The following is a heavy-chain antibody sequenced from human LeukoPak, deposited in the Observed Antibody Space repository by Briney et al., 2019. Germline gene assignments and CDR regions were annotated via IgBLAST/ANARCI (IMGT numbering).Heavy chain of an antibody. CDR2: ISAIGDST. CDR3: AKDYAIARRGQVESITE. CDR1: GFTFTNYA. D-gene: IGHD3/OR15-3a*01. J-gene: IGHJ1*01. V-gene: IGHV3-23*01. Sequence: GGSLRLSCAASGFTFTNYAMSWVRQAPGKGLEWVSTISAIGDSTNYADSVKGRFTISRDNSKNTLYLKMNSLRAENPAVYYCAKDYAIARRGQVESITEWSQGTLVNVS.